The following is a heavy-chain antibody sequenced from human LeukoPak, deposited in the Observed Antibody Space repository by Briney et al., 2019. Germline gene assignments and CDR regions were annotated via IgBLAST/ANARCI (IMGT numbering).Heavy chain of an antibody. Sequence: SQTLSLTCTVSSGSISSGDYYWSWIRQPPGKGLEWIGYIYYSGSTYYNPSLKSRVTISLDTSKNQFSLRLTSVTAADTAVYYCARAIASSGSRLFDYWGQGTLVTVSS. J-gene: IGHJ4*02. V-gene: IGHV4-30-4*01. CDR2: IYYSGST. CDR3: ARAIASSGSRLFDY. D-gene: IGHD3-10*01. CDR1: SGSISSGDYY.